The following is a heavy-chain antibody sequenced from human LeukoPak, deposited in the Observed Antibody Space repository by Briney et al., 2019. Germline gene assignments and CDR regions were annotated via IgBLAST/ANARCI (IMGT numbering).Heavy chain of an antibody. CDR2: INAGNGNT. V-gene: IGHV1-3*01. D-gene: IGHD1-26*01. CDR3: ARYRIPKDLYYYYGMDV. CDR1: GYTFTSYA. Sequence: GASVKVSCKASGYTFTSYAMHWVRQAPGQRLEWMGWINAGNGNTKYSQKSQGRVTITRDTSASTAYMELSSLRSEDTAVYYCARYRIPKDLYYYYGMDVWGQGTTVTVSS. J-gene: IGHJ6*02.